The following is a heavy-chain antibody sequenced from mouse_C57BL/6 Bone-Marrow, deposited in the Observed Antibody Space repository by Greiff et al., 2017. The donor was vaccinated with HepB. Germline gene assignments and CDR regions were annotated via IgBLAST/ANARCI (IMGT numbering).Heavy chain of an antibody. J-gene: IGHJ2*01. CDR1: GFTFSSYG. CDR2: ISSGGSYT. Sequence: EVQLQESGGDLVKPGGSLKLSCAASGFTFSSYGMSWVRQTPDKRLEWVATISSGGSYTYYPDSVKGRFTISSDNAKNTLYLQMSSLKSEDTAMYYCARHERSMPDGYYPDYWGQGTTLTVSS. D-gene: IGHD2-3*01. V-gene: IGHV5-6*01. CDR3: ARHERSMPDGYYPDY.